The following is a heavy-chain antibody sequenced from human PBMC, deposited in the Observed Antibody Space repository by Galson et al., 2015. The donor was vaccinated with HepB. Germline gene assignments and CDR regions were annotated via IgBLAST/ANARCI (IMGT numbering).Heavy chain of an antibody. D-gene: IGHD5/OR15-5a*01. CDR2: IGRSGDNI. Sequence: SLRLSCAASGFTFSSYEMNWVRQAPGKGLEWVSYIGRSGDNIYYADSVKGRFTISRDNAKNSLYLQMNSLRAEDTALYYCATVGRSTITGLWGRGTLVIVSS. V-gene: IGHV3-48*03. CDR1: GFTFSSYE. CDR3: ATVGRSTITGL. J-gene: IGHJ2*01.